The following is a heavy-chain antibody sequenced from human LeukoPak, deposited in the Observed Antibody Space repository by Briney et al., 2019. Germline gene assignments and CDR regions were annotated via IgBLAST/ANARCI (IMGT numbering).Heavy chain of an antibody. D-gene: IGHD6-13*01. CDR2: ISGNGGST. CDR3: ARVVSSSWYFDY. Sequence: PGGSLRLSCAASGFTFDNYAMSWVRQAPGKGLEWVSSISGNGGSTHYADSVKGRFTISRDNSKNTLYLQMNSLRAEDTAVYYCARVVSSSWYFDYWGQGTLVTVSS. CDR1: GFTFDNYA. V-gene: IGHV3-23*01. J-gene: IGHJ4*02.